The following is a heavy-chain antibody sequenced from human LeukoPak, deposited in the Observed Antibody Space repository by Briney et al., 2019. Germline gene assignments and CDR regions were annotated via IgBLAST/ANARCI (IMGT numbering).Heavy chain of an antibody. Sequence: GGSLRLSCAASGFSFGAYYISWVRQTPEKGLDWVAHISPDGGQEFYVDSVRGRFTISRDNAKNSLYLQMNNLRGEDTAMYFCARWRGGQSAFDLWGQGTLVTVSS. CDR2: ISPDGGQE. J-gene: IGHJ4*02. CDR1: GFSFGAYY. V-gene: IGHV3-7*01. CDR3: ARWRGGQSAFDL. D-gene: IGHD3-16*01.